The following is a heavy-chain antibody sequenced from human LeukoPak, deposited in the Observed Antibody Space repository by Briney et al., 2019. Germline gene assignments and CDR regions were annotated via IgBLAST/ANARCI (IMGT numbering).Heavy chain of an antibody. J-gene: IGHJ4*02. V-gene: IGHV4-39*07. CDR3: ARDRHSSSWHYYFDY. CDR1: GGSISSSSYY. CDR2: IYYSGST. D-gene: IGHD6-13*01. Sequence: SETLSLTCTVSGGSISSSSYYWGWIRQPPGKGLEWIGSIYYSGSTYYNPPLKSRVTISVDTSKNQFSLKLSSVTAADTAVYYCARDRHSSSWHYYFDYWGQGTLVTVSS.